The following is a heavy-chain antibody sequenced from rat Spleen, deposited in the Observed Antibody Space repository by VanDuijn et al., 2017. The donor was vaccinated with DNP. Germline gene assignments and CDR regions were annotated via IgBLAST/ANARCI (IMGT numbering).Heavy chain of an antibody. CDR3: ARWTRYFDY. D-gene: IGHD1-7*01. CDR2: ISYSGGT. J-gene: IGHJ2*01. V-gene: IGHV3-1*01. Sequence: EVQLQESGSGLVKPSQSLSLTCSVTGYSITSNYWGWIRKFPGNKLEYIGHISYSGGTNYNPSLKIRISITRDTSKNHFFLHLNSVTTEDTATYYCARWTRYFDYWGQGVMVTVSS. CDR1: GYSITSNY.